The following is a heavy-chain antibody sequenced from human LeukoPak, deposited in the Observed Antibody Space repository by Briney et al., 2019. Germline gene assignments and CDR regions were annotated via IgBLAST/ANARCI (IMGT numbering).Heavy chain of an antibody. CDR1: GFTFSSCA. CDR3: AKESTQVIEVYFDS. J-gene: IGHJ4*02. V-gene: IGHV3-23*01. D-gene: IGHD3-22*01. Sequence: PGGSLRLSCSASGFTFSSCAMSWVRQAPGKGLQWVSSITGSGATSYYADSVRGRFIVSRDNSKNTLYLEMNSLRADDTAVYFCAKESTQVIEVYFDSWGQGTLVTVS. CDR2: ITGSGATS.